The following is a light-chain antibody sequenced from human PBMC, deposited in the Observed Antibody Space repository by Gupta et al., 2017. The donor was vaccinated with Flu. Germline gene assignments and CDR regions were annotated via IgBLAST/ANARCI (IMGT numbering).Light chain of an antibody. CDR2: GNN. J-gene: IGLJ2*01. CDR3: ASWVDNLNGVI. V-gene: IGLV1-44*01. CDR1: SSNLGNNP. Sequence: QSVLTQPPSASGTPGQRVAISCSGTSSNLGNNPVNWYQQLPGTAPKLLIYGNNLRPSGVPDRFSGSKSGTSASLAISGLQSEDEADYSCASWVDNLNGVIFGGGTKLTVL.